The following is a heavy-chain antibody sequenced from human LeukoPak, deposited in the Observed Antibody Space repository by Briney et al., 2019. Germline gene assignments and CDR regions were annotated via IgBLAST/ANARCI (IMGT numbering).Heavy chain of an antibody. CDR1: GYTFTSYY. V-gene: IGHV1-46*01. D-gene: IGHD3-22*01. Sequence: ASVKVSCKASGYTFTSYYMHWVRQAPGQGLEWMGIINPSGGSTSYAQKFQGRVTMTRDTSTSTVYMELSSLRSEDTAVYYCARDFRFRRGSDYYDSSGYYSPGYYFDYWGQGTLVTVSS. CDR2: INPSGGST. CDR3: ARDFRFRRGSDYYDSSGYYSPGYYFDY. J-gene: IGHJ4*02.